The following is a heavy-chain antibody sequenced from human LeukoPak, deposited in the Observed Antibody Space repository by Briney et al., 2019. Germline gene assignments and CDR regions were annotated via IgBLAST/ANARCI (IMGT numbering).Heavy chain of an antibody. D-gene: IGHD3-10*02. CDR3: CSGSYCDY. J-gene: IGHJ4*02. Sequence: GESLKISCKGSGYIFTRHWIAWVRQMPGKGLEWMGSIDPEDSDTRYSPSFQGQVTISVDKSVSTAYLQWSRLKASDTAMYYCCSGSYCDYWGQGTLVTVSS. V-gene: IGHV5-51*01. CDR2: IDPEDSDT. CDR1: GYIFTRHW.